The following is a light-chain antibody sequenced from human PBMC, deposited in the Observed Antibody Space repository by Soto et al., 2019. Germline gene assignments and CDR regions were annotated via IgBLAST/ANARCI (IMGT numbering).Light chain of an antibody. CDR1: QSLLHSDGNTY. Sequence: DIVMTQTPLSSAVTLGQPASISCRSSQSLLHSDGNTYLSWLHQRPGQPPRLLIYKVSHRLSGVPDRFSGSGAGTHFTLKISRVEAEDVGVYYCMQATQFPHYTFGQGTKVDIK. J-gene: IGKJ2*01. V-gene: IGKV2-24*01. CDR3: MQATQFPHYT. CDR2: KVS.